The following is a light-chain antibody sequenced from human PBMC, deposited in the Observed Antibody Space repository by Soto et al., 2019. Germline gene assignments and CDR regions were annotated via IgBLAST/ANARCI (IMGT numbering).Light chain of an antibody. CDR3: HQRKSWPRK. CDR2: DTS. Sequence: EIVLTQSPATLSSSPGERATIYCRASQTVSSKLAWYQHKPGQAPRLLIYDTSNRATGIPARFSGSGSGTDFTLTISSLEPEDFAVYYCHQRKSWPRKFGQGTKV. J-gene: IGKJ1*01. CDR1: QTVSSK. V-gene: IGKV3-11*01.